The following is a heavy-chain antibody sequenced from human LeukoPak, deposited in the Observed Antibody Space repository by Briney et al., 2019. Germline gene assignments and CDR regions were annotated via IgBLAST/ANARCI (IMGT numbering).Heavy chain of an antibody. CDR1: GFTFSSYA. Sequence: GGSLRLSCAASGFTFSSYAMNWVRQAPGKGLEWVSYISSSGSTIYYADSVKGRFTISRDNAKNSLYLQMNSLRAEDTAVYYCARGPYYDILTGYLYYYYYMGVWGKGTTVTISS. D-gene: IGHD3-9*01. V-gene: IGHV3-48*03. CDR3: ARGPYYDILTGYLYYYYYMGV. J-gene: IGHJ6*03. CDR2: ISSSGSTI.